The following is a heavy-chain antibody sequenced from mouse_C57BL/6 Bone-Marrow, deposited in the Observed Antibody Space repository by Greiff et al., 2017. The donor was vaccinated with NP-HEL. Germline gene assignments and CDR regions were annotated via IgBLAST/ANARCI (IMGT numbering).Heavy chain of an antibody. Sequence: VQLQQSGAELARPGASVKLSCKASGYTFTSYGISWVKQRPGQGLEWIGEIYPRSGNTYYNEKFKGKATLTADKSSSTAYMELRSLTSEDSAVYFCAPGYYFDYWGQGTTLTVSS. D-gene: IGHD4-1*01. CDR3: APGYYFDY. CDR1: GYTFTSYG. V-gene: IGHV1-81*01. J-gene: IGHJ2*01. CDR2: IYPRSGNT.